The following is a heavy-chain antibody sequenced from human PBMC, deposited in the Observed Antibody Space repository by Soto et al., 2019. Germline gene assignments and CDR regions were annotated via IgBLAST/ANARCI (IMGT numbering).Heavy chain of an antibody. CDR1: GFTLRNYA. D-gene: IGHD1-20*01. CDR2: ISANDVGT. J-gene: IGHJ4*02. CDR3: AKAKNDYNWDNRPPLDY. V-gene: IGHV3-23*01. Sequence: PXGSLRLSCEASGFTLRNYAMTWVRQAPGKGLEWVSLISANDVGTYYAESVKTRFTISTDQSRNTVYLQMDSLRTDDTAIYYCAKAKNDYNWDNRPPLDYWRQGTLVTVSS.